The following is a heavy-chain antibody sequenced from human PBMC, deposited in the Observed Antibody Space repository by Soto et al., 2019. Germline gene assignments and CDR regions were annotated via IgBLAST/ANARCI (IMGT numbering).Heavy chain of an antibody. J-gene: IGHJ3*02. CDR1: GYTFTSYG. V-gene: IGHV1-18*04. Sequence: ASVKVSCKASGYTFTSYGISWVRQAPGQGLEWMGWISAYNGNTNYAQKLQGRVTMTTDTSTSTAYMELRSLRSDDTAVYYCARVKKRGITGTTSGRPGGAYAFDIWGQGTMVTVSS. CDR2: ISAYNGNT. CDR3: ARVKKRGITGTTSGRPGGAYAFDI. D-gene: IGHD1-7*01.